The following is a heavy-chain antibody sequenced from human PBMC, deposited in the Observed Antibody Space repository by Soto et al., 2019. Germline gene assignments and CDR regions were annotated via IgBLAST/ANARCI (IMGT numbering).Heavy chain of an antibody. CDR3: ARVNYYDSSGYYKFDY. J-gene: IGHJ4*02. V-gene: IGHV4-31*03. D-gene: IGHD3-22*01. CDR2: IYYSGST. Sequence: SETLSLTCTVSGGSISSGGYYWSWIRQHPGKGLEWIGYIYYSGSTYYNPSLKSRVTISVDTSKNQFSLKLSSVTAADTAVYYCARVNYYDSSGYYKFDYWGQGTLVTVSS. CDR1: GGSISSGGYY.